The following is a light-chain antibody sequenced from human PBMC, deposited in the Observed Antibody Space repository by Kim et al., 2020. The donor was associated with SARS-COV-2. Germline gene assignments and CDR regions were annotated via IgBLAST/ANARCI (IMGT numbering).Light chain of an antibody. J-gene: IGKJ4*01. CDR3: QQLNAFPLT. CDR2: STS. Sequence: SASVGERVTITCRASESIGSWLAWYQQKPGEAPSLLIYSTSNLHSGVPSRFSGSGYGTDFTLTVSSLQPEDSAVYYCQQLNAFPLTFGGGTKLEI. V-gene: IGKV1-12*01. CDR1: ESIGSW.